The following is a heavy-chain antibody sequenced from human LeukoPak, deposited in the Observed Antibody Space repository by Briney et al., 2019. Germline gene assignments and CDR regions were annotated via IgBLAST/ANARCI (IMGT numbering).Heavy chain of an antibody. CDR1: GGSISSYY. CDR2: IYYSGST. CDR3: ARDRPHSYYYDSSGSYYYYYYMDV. J-gene: IGHJ6*03. V-gene: IGHV4-59*12. D-gene: IGHD3-22*01. Sequence: SETLSLTCTVSGGSISSYYWSWIRQPPGKGLEWIGYIYYSGSTNYNPSLKSRVTISVDTSKNQFSLKLSSVTAADTAVYYCARDRPHSYYYDSSGSYYYYYYMDVWGKGTTVTISS.